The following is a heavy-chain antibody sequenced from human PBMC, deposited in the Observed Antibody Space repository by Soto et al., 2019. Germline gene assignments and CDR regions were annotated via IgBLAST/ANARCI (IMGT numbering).Heavy chain of an antibody. D-gene: IGHD6-19*01. V-gene: IGHV1-2*02. Sequence: ASVKVSCKASGYMFTGFYLHWVRQAPGQGLESTGWINPNNGVTTYAKNFQGRVTMTRDSSISTAYMELSSLRSDDTAVYFCAAAAIPVAGRHPDFWGQGTVVTVSS. J-gene: IGHJ4*02. CDR2: INPNNGVT. CDR3: AAAAIPVAGRHPDF. CDR1: GYMFTGFY.